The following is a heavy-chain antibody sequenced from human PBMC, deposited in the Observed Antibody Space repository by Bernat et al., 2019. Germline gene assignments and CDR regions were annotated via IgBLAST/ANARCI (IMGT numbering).Heavy chain of an antibody. CDR3: ARDGYSYGSYYFDY. V-gene: IGHV3-23*01. J-gene: IGHJ4*02. Sequence: EVQLLESGGGLVQPGGSLRLSCAASGFTFSSSAMSWVRQAPGKGLEWVSAISGSGGSTYYADSVKGRFTISRDNSKNTLYLQMNSLRAEDTAVYYCARDGYSYGSYYFDYWGQGTLVTVSS. D-gene: IGHD5-18*01. CDR1: GFTFSSSA. CDR2: ISGSGGST.